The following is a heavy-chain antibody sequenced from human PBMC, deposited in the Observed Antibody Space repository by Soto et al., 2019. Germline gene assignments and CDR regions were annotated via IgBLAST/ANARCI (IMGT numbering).Heavy chain of an antibody. CDR3: ARPTSSNSGYFDY. Sequence: ASVKVSCKASGYSFTSYTMHWVRQAPGQRLEWMGWINAGNGHTTYSQNFQGRVTITRDTSASTAYMELSSLRSEDTAVYYCARPTSSNSGYFDYWGQGTLVTVSS. V-gene: IGHV1-3*01. J-gene: IGHJ4*02. CDR2: INAGNGHT. D-gene: IGHD2-2*01. CDR1: GYSFTSYT.